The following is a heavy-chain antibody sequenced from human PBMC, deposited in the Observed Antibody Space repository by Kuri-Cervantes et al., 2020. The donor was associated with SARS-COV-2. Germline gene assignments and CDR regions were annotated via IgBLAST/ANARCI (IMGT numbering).Heavy chain of an antibody. CDR3: ARGAANYYYMDV. Sequence: GGSLRLSCGASGFIFSDYAIDWVRQAPGKGLEWVAVIWYDGENEYYAGSVKGRFTISRDNSKNTVSLHMNSLRAEDTAMYYCARGAANYYYMDVWGKGTTVTVSS. CDR2: IWYDGENE. CDR1: GFIFSDYA. D-gene: IGHD3-16*01. J-gene: IGHJ6*03. V-gene: IGHV3-33*08.